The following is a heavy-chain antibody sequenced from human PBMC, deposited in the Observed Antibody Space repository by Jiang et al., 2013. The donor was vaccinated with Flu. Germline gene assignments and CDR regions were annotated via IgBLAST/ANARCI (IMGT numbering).Heavy chain of an antibody. Sequence: WVRQAPGKGLEWVSLITWNGGGAYYADSVKGRFTISRDISKNTLYLQMNSLRAEDTAVYYCAKDLYGDYVPANGLFDYWGQGTLVTVSS. J-gene: IGHJ4*02. CDR3: AKDLYGDYVPANGLFDY. CDR2: ITWNGGGA. D-gene: IGHD4-17*01. V-gene: IGHV3-23*01.